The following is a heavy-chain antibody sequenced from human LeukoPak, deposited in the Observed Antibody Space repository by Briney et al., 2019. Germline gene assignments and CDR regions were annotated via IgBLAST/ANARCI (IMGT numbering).Heavy chain of an antibody. CDR3: ARSPDGFDY. D-gene: IGHD5-24*01. CDR2: IKQDGSEI. Sequence: AGGSLRPSCAASGFIFSSYWMSWVRQAPGKVLEWVANIKQDGSEIFYAGSVKGRFTISRDNAKNSLYLQMNSLRAEDTAVYYCARSPDGFDYWGRGTLVTVSS. V-gene: IGHV3-7*03. CDR1: GFIFSSYW. J-gene: IGHJ4*02.